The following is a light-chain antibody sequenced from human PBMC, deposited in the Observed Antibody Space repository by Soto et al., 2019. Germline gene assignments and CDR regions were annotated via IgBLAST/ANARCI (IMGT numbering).Light chain of an antibody. J-gene: IGKJ1*01. Sequence: DIVMTQSPGTLSLSAGERVTITCRASQSVSSRSLAWYQQKRGQAPRLIIHGASNRATGIPDRFSGSGSGTEFTLTISRLQPEDFEVYYCQQYEGSPRTFGQGTKVDIK. CDR3: QQYEGSPRT. CDR2: GAS. CDR1: QSVSSRS. V-gene: IGKV3-20*01.